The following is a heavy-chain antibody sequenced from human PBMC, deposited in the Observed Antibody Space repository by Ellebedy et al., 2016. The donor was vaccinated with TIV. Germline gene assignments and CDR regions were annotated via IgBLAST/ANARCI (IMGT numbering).Heavy chain of an antibody. J-gene: IGHJ4*02. Sequence: ASVKVSCXASSYTLTNYGISWVRQAPGQGLEWMGWITVYNGNTDYAQKVQGRVTMTTDTSTSTAYMELRSLRSDDTAVYYCARADYSSGWTNFDYWGQGTLVTVSS. V-gene: IGHV1-18*01. CDR3: ARADYSSGWTNFDY. D-gene: IGHD6-19*01. CDR1: SYTLTNYG. CDR2: ITVYNGNT.